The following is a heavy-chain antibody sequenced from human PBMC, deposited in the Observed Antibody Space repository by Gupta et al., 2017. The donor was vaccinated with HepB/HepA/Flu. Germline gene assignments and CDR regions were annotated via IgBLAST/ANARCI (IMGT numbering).Heavy chain of an antibody. D-gene: IGHD3-9*01. J-gene: IGHJ4*02. Sequence: QVQLQESGPGLVKPSETLSLTCSVSGAPITNYYWSWIRLPPGKGLQWLGYIDYTGTSNYNPSLKSRLTMSVDTSKSQVSLKLSSVTAADTAVYYCARRTIYDIVTGNKDYFDRWGQGTLVTVSS. CDR1: GAPITNYY. V-gene: IGHV4-59*01. CDR2: IDYTGTS. CDR3: ARRTIYDIVTGNKDYFDR.